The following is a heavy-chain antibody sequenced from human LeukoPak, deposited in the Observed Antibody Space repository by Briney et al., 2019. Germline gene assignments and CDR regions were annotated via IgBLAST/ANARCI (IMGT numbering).Heavy chain of an antibody. V-gene: IGHV3-23*01. CDR1: GFSFNTCA. CDR3: AIREPIGY. J-gene: IGHJ4*02. Sequence: GGSLRLSCAASGFSFNTCAMSWVRQAPGKGLEWVSTISGGGRSTDYADSVKGRFTISRDNSKNTLYLQMNSLRAEDTAVYYCAIREPIGYWGQGTLVTVSS. CDR2: ISGGGRST. D-gene: IGHD1-14*01.